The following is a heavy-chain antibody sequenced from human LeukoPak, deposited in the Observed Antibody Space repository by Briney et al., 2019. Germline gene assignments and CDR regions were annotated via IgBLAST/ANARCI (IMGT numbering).Heavy chain of an antibody. CDR1: GGSISSYY. V-gene: IGHV4-59*01. D-gene: IGHD4-17*01. Sequence: SETLSLTCTVSGGSISSYYWSWIRQPPGKGLEWIGYIYYSGSTNYNPSLKSRVTISVDTSKNQFSLKLSSVTAADTAVYYCARGQNHDYGDYLLGGDYYMDVWGKGTTVTVSS. CDR2: IYYSGST. J-gene: IGHJ6*03. CDR3: ARGQNHDYGDYLLGGDYYMDV.